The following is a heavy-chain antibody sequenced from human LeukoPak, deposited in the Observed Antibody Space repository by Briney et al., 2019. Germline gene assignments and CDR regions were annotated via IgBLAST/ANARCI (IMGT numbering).Heavy chain of an antibody. D-gene: IGHD3-10*01. V-gene: IGHV1-69*13. CDR3: ASIRNMVRGVITHDY. CDR2: IIPIFGTA. Sequence: SVKVSCKASVYTFTSYGISGVRQAPGQGLEWMGGIIPIFGTANYAQKFQGRVTITADESTSTAYMELSSLRSEDTAVYYCASIRNMVRGVITHDYWGQGTLVTVSS. J-gene: IGHJ4*02. CDR1: VYTFTSYG.